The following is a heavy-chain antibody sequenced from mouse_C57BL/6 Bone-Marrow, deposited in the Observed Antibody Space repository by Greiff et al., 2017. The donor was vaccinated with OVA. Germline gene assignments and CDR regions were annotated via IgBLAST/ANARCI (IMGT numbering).Heavy chain of an antibody. J-gene: IGHJ4*01. CDR2: IDPENGDT. CDR3: TTYPYYGSSPCAMDY. D-gene: IGHD1-1*01. Sequence: VQLQQSGAELVRPGASVKLSCTASGFNIKDDYMHWVKQRPEQGLEWIGWIDPENGDTEYASKFQGKATITADTSSNTAYLQLSSLTSEDTAVYYCTTYPYYGSSPCAMDYWGQGTSVTVSS. V-gene: IGHV14-4*01. CDR1: GFNIKDDY.